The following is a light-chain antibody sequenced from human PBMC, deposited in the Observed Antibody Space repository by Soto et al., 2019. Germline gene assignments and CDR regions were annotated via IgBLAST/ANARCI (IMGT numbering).Light chain of an antibody. J-gene: IGKJ1*01. Sequence: DIHMTHSPATLSASVRDRVTITCRASQSVSSFLAWYQQKPGKAPKVLIYDASTLENGVPSRISGSGSGTEFTLTISSLQPDDFATYYCQQYNSYSPRTFGQGTKVDI. V-gene: IGKV1-5*01. CDR3: QQYNSYSPRT. CDR2: DAS. CDR1: QSVSSF.